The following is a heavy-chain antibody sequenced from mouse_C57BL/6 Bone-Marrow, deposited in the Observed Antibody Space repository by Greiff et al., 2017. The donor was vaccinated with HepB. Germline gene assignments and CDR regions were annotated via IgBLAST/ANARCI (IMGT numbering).Heavy chain of an antibody. J-gene: IGHJ1*03. CDR2: IYPRSGNT. CDR1: GYTFTSYG. Sequence: QVQLQQSGAELARPGASVKLSCKASGYTFTSYGISWVKQRTGQGLEWIGEIYPRSGNTYYNEKFKGKATLTADKSSSTAYMELRSLTSEDSAVYFCAREWDYYGSSCWYCDVGGTGTTVTVSA. V-gene: IGHV1-81*01. CDR3: AREWDYYGSSCWYCDV. D-gene: IGHD1-1*01.